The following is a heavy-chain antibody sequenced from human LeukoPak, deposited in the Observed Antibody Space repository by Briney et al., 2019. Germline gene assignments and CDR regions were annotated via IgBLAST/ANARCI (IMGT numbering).Heavy chain of an antibody. CDR1: GYTFTGYY. CDR3: ARDGTYYYDSSGYSDH. Sequence: ASVKVSCKASGYTFTGYYMHWVRQAPGQGLEWMGWINPNSGGTNYAQKFQGRVTMTRDTSISTAYMDLSRLRSDDTAVYYCARDGTYYYDSSGYSDHWGQGTLVTVSS. D-gene: IGHD3-22*01. CDR2: INPNSGGT. V-gene: IGHV1-2*02. J-gene: IGHJ5*02.